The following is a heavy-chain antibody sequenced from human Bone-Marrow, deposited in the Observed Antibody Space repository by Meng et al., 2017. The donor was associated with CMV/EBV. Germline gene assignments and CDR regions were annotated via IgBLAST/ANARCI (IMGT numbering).Heavy chain of an antibody. CDR2: INPNSGGT. Sequence: ASVKVFCKASGDTFTGYYMHWVRQAPGQGLEWMGWINPNSGGTNYAQKFQGRVTMTRDTSISTAYMELSRLRSDDTAVYYCARGARYYDSSGYQGSDAFDIWGQGTMVTVSS. J-gene: IGHJ3*02. CDR1: GDTFTGYY. V-gene: IGHV1-2*02. D-gene: IGHD3-22*01. CDR3: ARGARYYDSSGYQGSDAFDI.